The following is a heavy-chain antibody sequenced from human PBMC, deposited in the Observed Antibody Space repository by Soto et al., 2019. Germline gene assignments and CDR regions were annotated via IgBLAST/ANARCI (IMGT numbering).Heavy chain of an antibody. CDR3: AREDVAVAGTRYYYYGMDV. CDR2: INHSGST. V-gene: IGHV4-34*01. D-gene: IGHD6-19*01. Sequence: SETLSLTCAVYGGSFSGYYWSWIRQPPGKGLEWIGEINHSGSTNYNPSLKSRVTISVDTSKNQFSLKLSSVTAADTAVYYCAREDVAVAGTRYYYYGMDVWGQGTTVTVSS. J-gene: IGHJ6*02. CDR1: GGSFSGYY.